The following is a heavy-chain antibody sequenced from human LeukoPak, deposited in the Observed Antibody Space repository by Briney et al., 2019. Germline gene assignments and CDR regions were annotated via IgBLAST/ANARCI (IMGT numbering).Heavy chain of an antibody. CDR1: GYTFTGYY. Sequence: GASVKVSCKASGYTFTGYYTHWVRQAPGQGLEWMGWINPNSGGTNYAQEFQGRVTTTRDTTISTAYMELSRLRSDDTAVYYCATWSSSWSAFDLWGQGTMVAVSS. D-gene: IGHD6-13*01. CDR3: ATWSSSWSAFDL. V-gene: IGHV1-2*02. CDR2: INPNSGGT. J-gene: IGHJ3*01.